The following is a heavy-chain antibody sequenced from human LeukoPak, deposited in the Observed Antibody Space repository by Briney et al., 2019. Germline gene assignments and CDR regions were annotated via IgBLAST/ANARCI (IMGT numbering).Heavy chain of an antibody. V-gene: IGHV3-23*01. CDR1: GFMFSSYA. J-gene: IGHJ4*02. Sequence: GGSLRLSCAASGFMFSSYALSWVRQAPGKGLEWVSGISGSGGRTEYADSVKGRFTISRDSSKNTLYLQMNSVRADDTAVYYCAKSPPRCSGGSCYGYWGQGTLVTVSS. CDR3: AKSPPRCSGGSCYGY. CDR2: ISGSGGRT. D-gene: IGHD2-15*01.